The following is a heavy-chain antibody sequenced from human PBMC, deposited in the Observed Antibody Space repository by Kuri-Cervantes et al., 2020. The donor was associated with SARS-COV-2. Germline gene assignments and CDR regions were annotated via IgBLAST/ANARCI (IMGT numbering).Heavy chain of an antibody. Sequence: SVKVSCKASGGTFSSYAISWVRQAPGQGLEWMGGIIPIFGTANYAQKFQGRVTMTTDTSTSTAYMELRSLRSDDTAVYYCARERVGAREGEFDYWGQGTLVTVSS. V-gene: IGHV1-69*05. D-gene: IGHD1-26*01. J-gene: IGHJ4*02. CDR2: IIPIFGTA. CDR3: ARERVGAREGEFDY. CDR1: GGTFSSYA.